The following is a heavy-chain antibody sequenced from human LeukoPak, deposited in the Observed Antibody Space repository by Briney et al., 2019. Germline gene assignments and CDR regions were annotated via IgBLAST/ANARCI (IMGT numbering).Heavy chain of an antibody. J-gene: IGHJ6*03. Sequence: PGGSLRLSCAASGFTFSDYYMSWIRQAPGKGLEWVSYISSSGSTIYYADSVKGRFTISRDNAKNSLYLQMNSLRAEDTAAYYCASPLYYYYYMDVWGKGTTVTVSS. V-gene: IGHV3-11*04. CDR2: ISSSGSTI. CDR1: GFTFSDYY. CDR3: ASPLYYYYYMDV.